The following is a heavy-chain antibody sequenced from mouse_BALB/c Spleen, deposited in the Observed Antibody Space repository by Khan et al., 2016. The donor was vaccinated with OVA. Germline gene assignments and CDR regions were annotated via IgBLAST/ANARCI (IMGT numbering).Heavy chain of an antibody. Sequence: QVQLKESGAELAKPGASVKMSCKASGYTFTSYWMHWVKQRPGQGLEWIGYINPSTGYSEYNQKFKDKATLTADKSSSTAYMQLSSLTSDDSAYYYCTNHGSSSAWLAYWGQGTLVTVSA. D-gene: IGHD1-1*01. V-gene: IGHV1-7*01. CDR3: TNHGSSSAWLAY. CDR1: GYTFTSYW. J-gene: IGHJ3*01. CDR2: INPSTGYS.